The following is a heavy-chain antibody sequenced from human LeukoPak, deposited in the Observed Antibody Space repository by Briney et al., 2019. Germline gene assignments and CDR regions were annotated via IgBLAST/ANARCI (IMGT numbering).Heavy chain of an antibody. CDR1: GFIFNTNG. J-gene: IGHJ4*02. D-gene: IGHD1-1*01. Sequence: PGGSLRLSCAISGFIFNTNGMNWVRQSPGKGREWLATISFGDESTYYADSVKGRFPISRDNSKNTVFLHMNSLRVEDTAVYYCARGVYWSLDYWGQGPPVTVSS. V-gene: IGHV3-23*01. CDR3: ARGVYWSLDY. CDR2: ISFGDEST.